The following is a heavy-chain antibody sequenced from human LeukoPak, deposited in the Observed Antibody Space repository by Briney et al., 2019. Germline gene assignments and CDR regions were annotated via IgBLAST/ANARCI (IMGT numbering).Heavy chain of an antibody. J-gene: IGHJ4*02. CDR2: ISGSGEYT. Sequence: GGSLRLSCAASGFTFSNYAMSWVRQAPGKGLEWVAVISGSGEYTFYADSMKGRFTISRDNSKNTLYLQMNSLRAEDTAVYYCAKADGGYSYGSADYWGQGTLVTVSS. V-gene: IGHV3-23*01. D-gene: IGHD5-18*01. CDR1: GFTFSNYA. CDR3: AKADGGYSYGSADY.